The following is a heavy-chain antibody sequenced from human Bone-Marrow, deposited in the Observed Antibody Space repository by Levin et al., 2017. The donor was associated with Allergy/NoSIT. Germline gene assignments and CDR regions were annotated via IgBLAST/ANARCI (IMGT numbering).Heavy chain of an antibody. Sequence: QTLSLTCTFSGFSLSTSGVGVGWIRQPPGKALEWLALIYWDDHKRYSPSLKSRLTITKDTSKNQVVLTMTIMDPVDTATYYCAHMGDTVSFDYWGQGTLVTVSS. CDR2: IYWDDHK. D-gene: IGHD3-16*01. V-gene: IGHV2-5*02. J-gene: IGHJ4*02. CDR3: AHMGDTVSFDY. CDR1: GFSLSTSGVG.